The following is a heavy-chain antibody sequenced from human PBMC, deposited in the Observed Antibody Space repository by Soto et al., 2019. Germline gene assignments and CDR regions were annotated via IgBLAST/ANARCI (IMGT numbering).Heavy chain of an antibody. D-gene: IGHD3-16*01. CDR1: GDSIKTETW. CDR3: ARGGRLNWFAS. Sequence: QVHLQESGPGLVKPSETLSLTCAVSGDSIKTETWWSWLRQLPGTGLEWIGEIKHTGGANANPALRSRVSMSVDRTKIQFFPNLRSVSAAATAVYFCARGGRLNWFASWGQGTLVTVSS. V-gene: IGHV4-4*02. J-gene: IGHJ5*01. CDR2: IKHTGGA.